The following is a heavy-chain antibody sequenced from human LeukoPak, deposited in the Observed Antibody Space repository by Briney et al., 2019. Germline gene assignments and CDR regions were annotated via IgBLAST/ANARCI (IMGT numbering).Heavy chain of an antibody. J-gene: IGHJ3*02. CDR1: GGSISSYY. CDR3: ARDSRYSSGWYDGAFDI. D-gene: IGHD6-19*01. Sequence: SETLSLTCTVSGGSISSYYWSWIRQPPGKGLEWIGSIYYSGSTYYNPSLKSRVTISVDTSKNQFSLKLSSVTAADTAVYYCARDSRYSSGWYDGAFDIWGQGTMVTVSS. CDR2: IYYSGST. V-gene: IGHV4-59*12.